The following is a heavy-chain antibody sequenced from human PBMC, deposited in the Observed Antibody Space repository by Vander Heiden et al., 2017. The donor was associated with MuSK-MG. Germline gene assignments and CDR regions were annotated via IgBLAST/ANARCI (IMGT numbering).Heavy chain of an antibody. D-gene: IGHD6-13*01. CDR3: AKDVSSWNEAFDF. CDR2: IAGSGDMT. CDR1: GFTFSTYG. J-gene: IGHJ3*01. Sequence: EVQLLESGGGLVQPGGSLKLSCAASGFTFSTYGLSWVRQAPGKGLEWLSTIAGSGDMTHSADSVKGRFIISRDNSKNTVYLQMNSLRVEDTAIYYCAKDVSSWNEAFDFWGQGTVVTVSS. V-gene: IGHV3-23*01.